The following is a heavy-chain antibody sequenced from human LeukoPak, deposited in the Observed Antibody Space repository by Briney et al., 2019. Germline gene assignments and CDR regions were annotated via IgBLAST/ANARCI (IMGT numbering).Heavy chain of an antibody. Sequence: SETLSLTCTVSGGSISSYYWSWIRQPPGKGLEWIGYIYYSGSTNYNPSLKSRVIISVDTSKNQFSLKLSSVTAADTAVYYCARGPGGSGSYYNVGFDYWGQGTLVTVSS. D-gene: IGHD3-10*01. V-gene: IGHV4-59*01. CDR1: GGSISSYY. J-gene: IGHJ4*02. CDR2: IYYSGST. CDR3: ARGPGGSGSYYNVGFDY.